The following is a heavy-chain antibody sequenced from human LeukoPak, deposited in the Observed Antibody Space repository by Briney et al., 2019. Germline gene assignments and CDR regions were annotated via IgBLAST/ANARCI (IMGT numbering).Heavy chain of an antibody. V-gene: IGHV4-39*01. J-gene: IGHJ5*02. CDR3: ARLMLRFDP. CDR1: GGSISSSSYY. D-gene: IGHD2-8*01. Sequence: PSETLSLTCTVSGGSISSSSYYWGWIRQPPGKGLGWIGSIYYSGSTYYNPSLKSRVTISVDTSKNQFSLKLSSVTAADTAVYYCARLMLRFDPWGQGTLVTVSS. CDR2: IYYSGST.